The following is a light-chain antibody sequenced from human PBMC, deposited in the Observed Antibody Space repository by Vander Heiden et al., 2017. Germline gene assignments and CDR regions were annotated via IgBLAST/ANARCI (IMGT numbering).Light chain of an antibody. J-gene: IGKJ3*01. CDR1: QGLLHSNGYNY. CDR2: LGS. V-gene: IGKV2-28*01. CDR3: MQALQTPRT. Sequence: DIVLTQSPLSLPVTPGEPASISCRSSQGLLHSNGYNYLDWYLQKPGQSPQLLIYLGSNRASGVPDRFSGSGSGTDFTLKSSRVEAEDVGVYYCMQALQTPRTFGPGTKVDIK.